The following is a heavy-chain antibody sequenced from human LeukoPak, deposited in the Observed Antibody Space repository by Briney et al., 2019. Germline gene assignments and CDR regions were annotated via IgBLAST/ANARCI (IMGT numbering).Heavy chain of an antibody. CDR3: ARDEGAKIVFDI. Sequence: ASVKVSCKASGYTFTSYYMHWVRQAPGQGLEWMGGIIPIFGTANYAQKFQGRVTITADQSTSTAYMELSSLRSEDTAVYYCARDEGAKIVFDIWGQGTMVTVSS. CDR1: GYTFTSYY. CDR2: IIPIFGTA. V-gene: IGHV1-69*13. D-gene: IGHD1-26*01. J-gene: IGHJ3*02.